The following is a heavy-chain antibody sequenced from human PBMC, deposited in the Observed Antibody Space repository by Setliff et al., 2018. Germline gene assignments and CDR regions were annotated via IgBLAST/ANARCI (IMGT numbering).Heavy chain of an antibody. Sequence: LTCAAYGGTFSDYYWTWIRQTPGKGLEWVGEINHRGSTNYNPSLKSRVTISVDTSRDQFSLKLISMTAADTAVYYCARGRNVAARLLDSWGQGTLVTVSS. V-gene: IGHV4-34*01. D-gene: IGHD6-6*01. J-gene: IGHJ4*02. CDR2: INHRGST. CDR3: ARGRNVAARLLDS. CDR1: GGTFSDYY.